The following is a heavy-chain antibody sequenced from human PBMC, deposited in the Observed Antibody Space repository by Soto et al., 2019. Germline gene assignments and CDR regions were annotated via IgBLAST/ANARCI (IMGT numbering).Heavy chain of an antibody. CDR1: GGSISSGGYY. Sequence: SATLSLTCTVSGGSISSGGYYWSWIRQHPGKGLEWIGYIYYSGSTYYNPSLKSRVTISVDTSKNQFSLKLSSVTAADTAVYYCAREGGYYDSSGYDAFDIWGQGTMVTVSS. J-gene: IGHJ3*02. D-gene: IGHD3-22*01. CDR2: IYYSGST. CDR3: AREGGYYDSSGYDAFDI. V-gene: IGHV4-31*03.